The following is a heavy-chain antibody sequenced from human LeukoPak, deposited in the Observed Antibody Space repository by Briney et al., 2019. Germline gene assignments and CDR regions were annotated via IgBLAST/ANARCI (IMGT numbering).Heavy chain of an antibody. V-gene: IGHV3-21*05. D-gene: IGHD6-13*01. CDR2: ISSSSSYI. Sequence: GGSLRLSCAASGFTFSSYEMNWVRQAPGKGLEWVSYISSSSSYIYCADSVKGRFTISRDNAKNSLYLQMNSLRAEDTAVYYCARVPSLTAAGTHPWGQGTLVTVSS. J-gene: IGHJ5*02. CDR1: GFTFSSYE. CDR3: ARVPSLTAAGTHP.